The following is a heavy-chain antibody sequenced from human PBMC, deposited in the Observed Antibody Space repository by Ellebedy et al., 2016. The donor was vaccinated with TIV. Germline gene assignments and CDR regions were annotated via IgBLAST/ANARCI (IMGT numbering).Heavy chain of an antibody. J-gene: IGHJ6*02. V-gene: IGHV1-8*01. CDR2: MNPNSGNT. Sequence: ASVKVSXXASGYTFTSYDINWVRQATGQGLEWMGWMNPNSGNTGYAQKFQGRVTMTRNTSISTAYMELSSLRSEDTAVYYCASALRMVRGVNYYYYGMDVWGQGTTVTVSS. CDR1: GYTFTSYD. CDR3: ASALRMVRGVNYYYYGMDV. D-gene: IGHD3-10*01.